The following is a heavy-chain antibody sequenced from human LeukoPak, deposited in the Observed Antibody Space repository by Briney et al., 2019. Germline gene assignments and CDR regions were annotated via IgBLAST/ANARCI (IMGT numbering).Heavy chain of an antibody. Sequence: GGSLRLSCAASGFTFSYAWMSWVRQAPGEGLEWVGRIKSKIDGGTTVNAAPVKGRFTISRDDSKNTLFLQMDSLKTEDTAVYYCTTLSQGTFEIWGQGTMVTVSS. D-gene: IGHD6-13*01. CDR1: GFTFSYAW. CDR3: TTLSQGTFEI. CDR2: IKSKIDGGTT. V-gene: IGHV3-15*01. J-gene: IGHJ3*02.